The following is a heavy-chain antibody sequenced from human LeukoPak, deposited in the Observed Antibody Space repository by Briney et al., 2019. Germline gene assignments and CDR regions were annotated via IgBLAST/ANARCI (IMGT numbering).Heavy chain of an antibody. CDR3: AKQRWLQFYYFDY. Sequence: GGSLRLSCAASGFTVSSNYMSWVRQAPGKGLEWVSAISGSGGSTYYADSVKGRFTISRDNSKNTLCLQMNSLRAEDTAVYYCAKQRWLQFYYFDYWGQGTLVTVSS. CDR1: GFTVSSNY. CDR2: ISGSGGST. D-gene: IGHD5-24*01. V-gene: IGHV3-23*01. J-gene: IGHJ4*02.